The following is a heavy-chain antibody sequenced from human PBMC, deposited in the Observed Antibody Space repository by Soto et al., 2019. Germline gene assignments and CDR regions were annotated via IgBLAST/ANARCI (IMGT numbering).Heavy chain of an antibody. V-gene: IGHV3-30-3*01. CDR2: ISYDGSNK. Sequence: PGGSLRLSCVACGYTFSSYAMHWVRQAPGKGLEWVAVISYDGSNKYYADSVKGRFTVSRDNSKNTLYLQMNSLRAEDTAVYYCARDQGNSIYYYYVMAVWGQGTTVTVSS. J-gene: IGHJ6*02. CDR1: GYTFSSYA. D-gene: IGHD4-4*01. CDR3: ARDQGNSIYYYYVMAV.